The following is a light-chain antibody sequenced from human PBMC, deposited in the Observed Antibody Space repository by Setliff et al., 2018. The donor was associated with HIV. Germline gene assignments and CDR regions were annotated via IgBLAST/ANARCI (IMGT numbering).Light chain of an antibody. V-gene: IGLV2-23*02. Sequence: QSALAQPASVSGSPGQSITISCTGTSSDIGSYNLVSWYQQHPGRAPKLIIYEVNKRPSEVSARFSASKSGNTASLTISELQADDEADYYCCSYTGDNVLYVFGTGTKATV. J-gene: IGLJ1*01. CDR3: CSYTGDNVLYV. CDR2: EVN. CDR1: SSDIGSYNL.